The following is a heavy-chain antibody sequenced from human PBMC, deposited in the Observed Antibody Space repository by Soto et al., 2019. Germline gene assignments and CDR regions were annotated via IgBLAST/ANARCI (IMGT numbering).Heavy chain of an antibody. D-gene: IGHD2-15*01. CDR1: GFTFSSYG. V-gene: IGHV3-30*18. CDR3: AKGRARYCSGGSCYACNDY. Sequence: PGGSLRLSCAASGFTFSSYGMHWVRQAPGKGLEWVAVISYDGSNKYYADSVKGRFTISRDNSKNTLYLQMNSLRAEDTAVYYCAKGRARYCSGGSCYACNDYWGQGTLVTVSS. CDR2: ISYDGSNK. J-gene: IGHJ4*02.